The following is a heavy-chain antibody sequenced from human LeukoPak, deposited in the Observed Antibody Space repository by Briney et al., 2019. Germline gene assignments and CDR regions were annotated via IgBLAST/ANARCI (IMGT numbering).Heavy chain of an antibody. CDR1: GFTFSSYG. V-gene: IGHV3-20*04. CDR2: INWNGGST. Sequence: GGSLRLSCAASGFTFSSYGMSWVRQAPGKGLEWVSGINWNGGSTDYADSVKGRFTISRDNAKNSLYLQMNSLRAEDTALYYCARGGRLVEYYYYYMDVWGKGTTVTVSS. D-gene: IGHD2-8*02. J-gene: IGHJ6*03. CDR3: ARGGRLVEYYYYYMDV.